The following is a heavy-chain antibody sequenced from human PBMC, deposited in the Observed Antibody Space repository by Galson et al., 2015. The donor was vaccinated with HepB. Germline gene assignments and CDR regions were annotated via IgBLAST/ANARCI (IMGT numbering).Heavy chain of an antibody. J-gene: IGHJ4*02. V-gene: IGHV3-21*01. CDR3: ARDAELDHSFDY. D-gene: IGHD4-11*01. CDR2: ISSSSSYI. Sequence: SLRLSCAASGFTFSSYSMNWVRQAPGKGLEWVSSISSSSSYIYYADSVKGRFTISRDNAKNSLYLQMNSLRAEDTAVYYCARDAELDHSFDYWGQGTLVTVSS. CDR1: GFTFSSYS.